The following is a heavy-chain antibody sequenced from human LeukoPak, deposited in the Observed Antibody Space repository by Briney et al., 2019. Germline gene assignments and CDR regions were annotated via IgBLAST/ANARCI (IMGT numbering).Heavy chain of an antibody. CDR3: AGGRERFVDALGAFDI. D-gene: IGHD3-10*01. V-gene: IGHV4-34*01. Sequence: SETLSLTCAVYGGSFRGYYWSWIRQPPGKGLEWIGEINHSGSTNYNPSLKSRVTISVDTPKNQFSLKLSSVTAADTAVYYCAGGRERFVDALGAFDIWGQGTMVTVSS. J-gene: IGHJ3*02. CDR2: INHSGST. CDR1: GGSFRGYY.